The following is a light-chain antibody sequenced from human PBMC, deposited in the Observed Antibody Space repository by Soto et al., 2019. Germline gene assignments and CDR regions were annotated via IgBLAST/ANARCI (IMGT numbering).Light chain of an antibody. J-gene: IGKJ3*01. CDR2: SPS. CDR3: QKYDRVPFT. CDR1: QGISDF. Sequence: DKQMTQSPSSLSASVGDRVTITCRASQGISDFLAWYQQKLGKVPYPLIYSPSTLQSGVPSRLSGSGSGTDFTLTISSLQPEDFATYYCQKYDRVPFTFGPGTKVDL. V-gene: IGKV1-27*01.